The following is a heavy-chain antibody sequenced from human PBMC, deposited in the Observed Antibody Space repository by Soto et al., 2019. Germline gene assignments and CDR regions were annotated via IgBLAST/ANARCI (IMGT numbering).Heavy chain of an antibody. D-gene: IGHD5-18*01. CDR1: GFTVSSNY. Sequence: EVQLVESGGGLVQPGGSLRLSCAASGFTVSSNYMSWVRQAPGKGLEWVSVIYSGGSAYYADSVKGRFTISRGNSKNTLYLQMNSLRAEDTGVYYCARHGYSYGGGYFDYWGQGTLVTVSS. J-gene: IGHJ4*02. V-gene: IGHV3-66*04. CDR3: ARHGYSYGGGYFDY. CDR2: IYSGGSA.